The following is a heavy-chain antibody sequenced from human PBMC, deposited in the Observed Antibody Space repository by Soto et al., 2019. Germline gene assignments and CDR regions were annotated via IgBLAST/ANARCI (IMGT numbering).Heavy chain of an antibody. Sequence: GGSLRLSCAASGFTFSSYAMSWVRQAPGKGLEWVSAISGSGGSTYYADSVKGRFTISRDNSKNTLYLQMNSLRAEDTAVYYCAKGSRRHSGYEGDYYYYYGMDVWGQGTTVTVSS. J-gene: IGHJ6*02. CDR1: GFTFSSYA. CDR3: AKGSRRHSGYEGDYYYYYGMDV. D-gene: IGHD5-12*01. CDR2: ISGSGGST. V-gene: IGHV3-23*01.